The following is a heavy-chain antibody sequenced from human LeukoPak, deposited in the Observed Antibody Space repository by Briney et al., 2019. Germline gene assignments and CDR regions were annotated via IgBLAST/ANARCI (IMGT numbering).Heavy chain of an antibody. D-gene: IGHD1-26*01. CDR3: ARDGGSYY. CDR2: ISSSSYI. J-gene: IGHJ4*02. Sequence: GGPLSLSFEPPDFTSITNSRNRVAQPPGKGLEWVSSISSSSYIYYADSVKGRFTISRDNAKNSLYLQMNSLRAEDTAVYYCARDGGSYYWGQGTLVTVSS. CDR1: DFTSITNS. V-gene: IGHV3-21*01.